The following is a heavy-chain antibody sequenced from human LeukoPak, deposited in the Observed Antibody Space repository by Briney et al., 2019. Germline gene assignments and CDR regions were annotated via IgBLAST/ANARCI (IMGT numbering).Heavy chain of an antibody. Sequence: ASVKVSCKASGYTFTNFGITWVRQAPGQGLEWMGWISAYNGNTKYAQNLQGRVTMTTDTSTSTAYMELRSLISDYTAKYYVARGGVVPATVRNWFDPWGQGTLVTVSS. J-gene: IGHJ5*02. CDR2: ISAYNGNT. CDR3: ARGGVVPATVRNWFDP. CDR1: GYTFTNFG. D-gene: IGHD2-2*01. V-gene: IGHV1-18*01.